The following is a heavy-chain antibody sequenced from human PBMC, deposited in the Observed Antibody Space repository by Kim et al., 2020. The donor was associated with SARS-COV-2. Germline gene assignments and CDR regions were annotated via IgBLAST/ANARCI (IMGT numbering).Heavy chain of an antibody. CDR3: AKDPVDSSGYYPDAFDI. Sequence: GGSLRLSCAASGFTFSSYAMSWVRQAPGKGLEWGSAISGSGGSTYYADSVKGRFTISRDNSKNTLYLQMNSLRAEDTAVYYCAKDPVDSSGYYPDAFDIWGQGTMVTVSS. J-gene: IGHJ3*02. D-gene: IGHD3-22*01. CDR2: ISGSGGST. V-gene: IGHV3-23*01. CDR1: GFTFSSYA.